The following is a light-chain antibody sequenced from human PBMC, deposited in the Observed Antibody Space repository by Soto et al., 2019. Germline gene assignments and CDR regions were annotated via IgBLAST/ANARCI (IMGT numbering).Light chain of an antibody. Sequence: EIVLTKSPGTLSLSPGERATLSCTASQSVTSSYLAWYQQKPGQAPRLLIYGASSRATGVPDRFSGSGSGTDFSLPISGLGREDSAVYYCQQRWTFGQGNKVEIK. CDR2: GAS. V-gene: IGKV3-20*01. CDR3: QQRWT. CDR1: QSVTSSY. J-gene: IGKJ1*01.